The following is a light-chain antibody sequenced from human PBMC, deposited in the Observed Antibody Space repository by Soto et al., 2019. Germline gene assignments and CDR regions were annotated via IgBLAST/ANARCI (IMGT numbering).Light chain of an antibody. J-gene: IGKJ1*01. CDR1: QSVSNNY. Sequence: EIVLTQSPGTQSLTPGDTAALSCRASQSVSNNYLAWYQQKPGQAPRLLIYGASSRATGIPDRFSGSASGTDFTLTISRLEPEDFAVYYCQQYGTSPRMFGQGTKVDIK. CDR3: QQYGTSPRM. CDR2: GAS. V-gene: IGKV3-20*01.